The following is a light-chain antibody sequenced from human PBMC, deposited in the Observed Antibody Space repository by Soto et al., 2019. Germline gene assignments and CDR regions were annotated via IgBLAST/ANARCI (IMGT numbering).Light chain of an antibody. Sequence: EIVMTQSPATLSVSPGERATLSCRASQSINSNLAWYQQKPGQAPRVHIYGASTRATGIPARFSGSGSGTEFTLTISSLQSEDFAVYYWQQYDNWPPWTFGQGTKVDIK. CDR2: GAS. CDR1: QSINSN. CDR3: QQYDNWPPWT. V-gene: IGKV3-15*01. J-gene: IGKJ1*01.